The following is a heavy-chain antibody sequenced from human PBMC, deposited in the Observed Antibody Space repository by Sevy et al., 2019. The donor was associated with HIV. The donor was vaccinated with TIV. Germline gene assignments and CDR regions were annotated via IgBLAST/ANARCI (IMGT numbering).Heavy chain of an antibody. D-gene: IGHD2-15*01. Sequence: ASVKVSCKASGYTFTNYHITWVRQAPGQGLEWMGWITPNNGNTNYVQRLQGRVTMTTDTSTSTAYMELRSLRSDDTAVYYCARAPSGNQGPGQYFHHWGQGTLVTVSS. CDR2: ITPNNGNT. V-gene: IGHV1-18*01. J-gene: IGHJ1*01. CDR3: ARAPSGNQGPGQYFHH. CDR1: GYTFTNYH.